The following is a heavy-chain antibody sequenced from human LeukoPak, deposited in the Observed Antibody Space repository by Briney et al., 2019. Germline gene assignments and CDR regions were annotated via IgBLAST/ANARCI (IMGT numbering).Heavy chain of an antibody. CDR1: GASLSSYY. J-gene: IGHJ4*02. CDR2: ISDTVKT. CDR3: VTGYYEPFDN. Sequence: SETLSLTCSVSGASLSSYYWGWIRQSPGKGLEGLGDISDTVKTDYNPSLKSRGTLSLDTSKNQFSLSLTSVTAADTAVYYCVTGYYEPFDNWGQGTLVTVSS. D-gene: IGHD3-3*01. V-gene: IGHV4-59*01.